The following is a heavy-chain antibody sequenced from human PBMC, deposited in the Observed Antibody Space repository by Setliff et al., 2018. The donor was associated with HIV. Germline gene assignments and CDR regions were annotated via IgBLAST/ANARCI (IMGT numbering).Heavy chain of an antibody. CDR2: IYYSGTT. CDR3: AVSAGGLGA. CDR1: GGSISSSDYY. D-gene: IGHD6-6*01. J-gene: IGHJ5*02. Sequence: SETLSLTCPVSGGSISSSDYYWGWIRQPPGKGLEWIGSIYYSGTTYYNPSLKSRITISVDTSKNQFSLKLSSVTAADTAVYYCAVSAGGLGAWGQGLLVTVSS. V-gene: IGHV4-39*01.